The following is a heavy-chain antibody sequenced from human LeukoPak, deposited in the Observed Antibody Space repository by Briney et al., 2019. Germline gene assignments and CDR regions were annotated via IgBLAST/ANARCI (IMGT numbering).Heavy chain of an antibody. CDR1: GFTFSSYW. D-gene: IGHD3-22*01. V-gene: IGHV3-7*01. J-gene: IGHJ5*02. CDR2: IKQDGSEK. Sequence: GWSLRLSCAASGFTFSSYWMSWVRQAPGKGLEWVANIKQDGSEKYYVDSVKGRFTISRDNAKNSLYLQMNSLRAEDTAVYYCARAIYDSGKDGSWFDPWGQGTLVTVSS. CDR3: ARAIYDSGKDGSWFDP.